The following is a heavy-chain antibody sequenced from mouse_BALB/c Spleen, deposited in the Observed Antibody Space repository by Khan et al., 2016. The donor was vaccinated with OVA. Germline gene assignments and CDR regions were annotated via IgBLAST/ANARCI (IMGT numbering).Heavy chain of an antibody. CDR1: GYTFTDFT. CDR2: ISTYYGDA. V-gene: IGHV1S137*01. CDR3: ARGGGGNRFLY. J-gene: IGHJ3*01. Sequence: VQLKESGAELARPGVSVKISCKGSGYTFTDFTMHWVKQSHAMSLEWIGVISTYYGDADYNQKFKGKATMTVDKSSNTAYMDLARLTSEDSAIYYCARGGGGNRFLYWGQGTLVTVSA.